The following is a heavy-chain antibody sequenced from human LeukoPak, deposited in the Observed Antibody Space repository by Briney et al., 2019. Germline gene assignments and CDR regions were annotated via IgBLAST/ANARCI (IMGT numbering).Heavy chain of an antibody. Sequence: GGSLRLSCAVSGFIFSRYWMSWVRQAPGRGLEWVAHIKEDGSEKYYVDSVKGRFTISRDNAKNSLYLQMNSLRDEDTAVYYCTRGAGSTAVMGDITYYYPMDVWGQGTTVTVSS. CDR3: TRGAGSTAVMGDITYYYPMDV. D-gene: IGHD1-26*01. CDR2: IKEDGSEK. CDR1: GFIFSRYW. V-gene: IGHV3-7*03. J-gene: IGHJ6*02.